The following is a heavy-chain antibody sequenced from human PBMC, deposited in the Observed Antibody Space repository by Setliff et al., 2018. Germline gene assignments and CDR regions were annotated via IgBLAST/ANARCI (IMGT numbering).Heavy chain of an antibody. Sequence: AASVKVSCKASGGTFSSYAISWVRQAPGQGLEWMGIINPSGGSTSYAQKFQGRVTMTEDTSTDTAYMELSSLRSEDTAVYYCATRGYSSGWYYFDYWGQGTLVTVSS. V-gene: IGHV1-46*01. D-gene: IGHD6-19*01. CDR3: ATRGYSSGWYYFDY. CDR2: INPSGGST. J-gene: IGHJ4*02. CDR1: GGTFSSYA.